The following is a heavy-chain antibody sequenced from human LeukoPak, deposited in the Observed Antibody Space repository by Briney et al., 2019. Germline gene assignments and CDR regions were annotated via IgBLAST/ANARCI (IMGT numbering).Heavy chain of an antibody. CDR3: AKDPSITVTVSGDFDY. CDR1: GFTFSSYA. J-gene: IGHJ4*02. D-gene: IGHD4-17*01. Sequence: GGSLRLSCAASGFTFSSYAMSWVRQAPGKGLEWVSTISGSGGSTYYAGSVKGRFTISRDNSKSTLYLQMNSLRAEDTAVYYCAKDPSITVTVSGDFDYWGQGTLVTVSS. CDR2: ISGSGGST. V-gene: IGHV3-23*01.